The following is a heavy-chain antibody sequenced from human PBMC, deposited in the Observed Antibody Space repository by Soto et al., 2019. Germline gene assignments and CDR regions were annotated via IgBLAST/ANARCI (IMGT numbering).Heavy chain of an antibody. CDR2: IYPSDSHT. CDR1: GYSFSSYW. D-gene: IGHD6-25*01. CDR3: ARHLFSGSNWDYYGMDV. Sequence: PGESLKISCKGSGYSFSSYWIGWVRQMPGKGLEWMGIIYPSDSHTKYSPPFQGQVTISADKSISTAYLQWSSLKASDSAIYYCARHLFSGSNWDYYGMDVWGQGTSVTASS. V-gene: IGHV5-51*01. J-gene: IGHJ6*02.